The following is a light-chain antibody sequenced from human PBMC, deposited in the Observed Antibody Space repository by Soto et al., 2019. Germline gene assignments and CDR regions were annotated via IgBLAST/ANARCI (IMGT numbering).Light chain of an antibody. V-gene: IGKV1-39*01. J-gene: IGKJ2*02. Sequence: DIQMTQSPSSLSASVGDRVTITCRASQSISTYLNWYQQKVGTAPKILIYAASSLQRGVPSRFSRSGSGTDFTLNISSLQPEDFETYYCQQSYSTPRTFGQGTKLEIK. CDR2: AAS. CDR1: QSISTY. CDR3: QQSYSTPRT.